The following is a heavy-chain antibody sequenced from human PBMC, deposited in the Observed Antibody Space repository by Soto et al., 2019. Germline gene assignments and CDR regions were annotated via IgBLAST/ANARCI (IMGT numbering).Heavy chain of an antibody. CDR2: IYTSGST. J-gene: IGHJ6*02. D-gene: IGHD1-20*01. V-gene: IGHV4-4*07. CDR3: ARDTSLGITGRIYYYYGMDV. Sequence: SETLSLTCTVSGGSISSYYWSWIRQPAGKGLEWIGRIYTSGSTNYNPSLKSRVTMSVDTSKNQFSLKLSSATAADTAVYYCARDTSLGITGRIYYYYGMDVWGQGTTVTVS. CDR1: GGSISSYY.